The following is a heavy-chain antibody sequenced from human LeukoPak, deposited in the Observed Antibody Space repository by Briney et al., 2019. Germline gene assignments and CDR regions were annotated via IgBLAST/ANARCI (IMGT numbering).Heavy chain of an antibody. D-gene: IGHD3-9*01. J-gene: IGHJ4*02. V-gene: IGHV3-7*01. CDR1: GFTFRSYW. CDR2: IKHDGSEK. CDR3: ARDDIENYYFDY. Sequence: GGSLRLSCATSGFTFRSYWMTWVRQAPGKGLEWVANIKHDGSEKYYVDSVKGRFTISRDNAKNSLYLQMNSLRAEDTAVYYCARDDIENYYFDYWGQGTLVTVSS.